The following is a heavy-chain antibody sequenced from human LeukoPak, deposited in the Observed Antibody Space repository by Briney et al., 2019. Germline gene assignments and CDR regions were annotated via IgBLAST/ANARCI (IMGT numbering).Heavy chain of an antibody. CDR2: INHSGST. J-gene: IGHJ4*02. CDR3: ARHYTSVSGVVSGTVDY. Sequence: SETLSLTCAVYGGSFSGYYWSWVRQPPGKGLEWSGEINHSGSTNYNPSLKSRVTISVDTSKSQFSLKLSSVTAPDTAVYYCARHYTSVSGVVSGTVDYWGQGTLVTVSS. D-gene: IGHD3-3*02. V-gene: IGHV4-34*01. CDR1: GGSFSGYY.